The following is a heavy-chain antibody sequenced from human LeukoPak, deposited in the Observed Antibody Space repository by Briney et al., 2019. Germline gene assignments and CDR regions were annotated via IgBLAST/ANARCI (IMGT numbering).Heavy chain of an antibody. Sequence: ASVKVSCKVSGYTFTDYYMHWVQQAPGKGREWMGLVDPEDGETIYAEKFQGRVTITADTSTDTAYMELSSLRSEDTAVYYCATSDSSGYYYLPDDYWGQGTLVTVSS. V-gene: IGHV1-69-2*01. J-gene: IGHJ4*02. CDR3: ATSDSSGYYYLPDDY. CDR2: VDPEDGET. CDR1: GYTFTDYY. D-gene: IGHD3-22*01.